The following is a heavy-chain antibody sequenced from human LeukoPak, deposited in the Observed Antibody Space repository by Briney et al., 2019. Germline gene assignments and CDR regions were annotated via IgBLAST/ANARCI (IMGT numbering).Heavy chain of an antibody. D-gene: IGHD3-10*01. Sequence: GESLKISCKGSGYSLTSYWIGWVRQMPGKGLEWMGIIYPGDSDTRYSPSFQGQVTISADKSISTAYLQWSSLKASDTAMYYCARGLYGSGSYYTVPFDYWGQGTLVTVSS. V-gene: IGHV5-51*01. CDR1: GYSLTSYW. CDR2: IYPGDSDT. CDR3: ARGLYGSGSYYTVPFDY. J-gene: IGHJ4*02.